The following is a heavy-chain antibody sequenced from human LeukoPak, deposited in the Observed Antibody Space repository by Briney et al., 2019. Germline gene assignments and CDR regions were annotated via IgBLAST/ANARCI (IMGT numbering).Heavy chain of an antibody. Sequence: GASVKVSCKASSYTLTNYGISWVRQAPGQGLEWMGGIIPIFGTANYAQKFQGRVTITADESTSTAYMELSSLRSEDTAVYYCARASTVTTYYYYYGMDVWSQGTTVTVSS. J-gene: IGHJ6*02. CDR1: SYTLTNYG. CDR3: ARASTVTTYYYYYGMDV. D-gene: IGHD4-17*01. V-gene: IGHV1-69*13. CDR2: IIPIFGTA.